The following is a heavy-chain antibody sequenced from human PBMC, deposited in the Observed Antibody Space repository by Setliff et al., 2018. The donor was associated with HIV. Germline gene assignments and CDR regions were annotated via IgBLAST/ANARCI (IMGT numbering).Heavy chain of an antibody. CDR2: VYESGSV. CDR3: ARDGGLDSSSWFGFHWFDP. CDR1: GGSISSSGYY. Sequence: SETLSLTCTVSGGSISSSGYYWGWIRQSPGRGLEWIGSVYESGSVYYNPSLKSRVTISVDTSKNQFSLNLNSVTVADTGVYYCARDGGLDSSSWFGFHWFDPWGQGTLVTVSS. V-gene: IGHV4-39*02. D-gene: IGHD6-13*01. J-gene: IGHJ5*02.